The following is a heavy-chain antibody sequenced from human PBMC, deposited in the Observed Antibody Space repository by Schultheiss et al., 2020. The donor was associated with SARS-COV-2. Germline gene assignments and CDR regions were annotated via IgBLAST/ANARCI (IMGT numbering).Heavy chain of an antibody. D-gene: IGHD3-22*01. V-gene: IGHV3-11*04. J-gene: IGHJ4*02. CDR3: ARKRTYFDNTGYPDY. CDR2: ISTTGGAT. Sequence: GESLKISCAASGFTFSDYYMSWVRQAPGKGLEWVAVISTTGGATYYADSVKGRFTVSRDNAKNSLYLQMSSLRADDTAVYYCARKRTYFDNTGYPDYSGQGTLVTVSS. CDR1: GFTFSDYY.